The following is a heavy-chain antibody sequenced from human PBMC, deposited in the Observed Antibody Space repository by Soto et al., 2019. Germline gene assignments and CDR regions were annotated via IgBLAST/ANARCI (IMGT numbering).Heavy chain of an antibody. D-gene: IGHD6-13*01. CDR3: ARQTTYSSSWYDY. Sequence: QVQLQESGPGLVEPSETLSLTCTVSGASISSYFWTWIRQPAGKGLDWIGRISTSGTTNYNPSLKSRVTMSVDTSKNQFSLKLSSVTAADTALYYCARQTTYSSSWYDYWGHGTLVTVSS. CDR2: ISTSGTT. CDR1: GASISSYF. V-gene: IGHV4-4*07. J-gene: IGHJ5*01.